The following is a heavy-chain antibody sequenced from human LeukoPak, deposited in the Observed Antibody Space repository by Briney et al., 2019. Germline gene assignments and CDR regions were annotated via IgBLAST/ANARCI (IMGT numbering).Heavy chain of an antibody. V-gene: IGHV4-38-2*01. Sequence: SETLSLTCAVSGYSISSGYYWGWIRPPPGKGLEWIGSIYHSGSTYYNPSLKSRVTKSVDTSKNQFSLKLSSVTAADTAVYYCARGGWSPPLYWGQGTLVTVSS. CDR3: ARGGWSPPLY. CDR2: IYHSGST. D-gene: IGHD3-3*01. CDR1: GYSISSGYY. J-gene: IGHJ4*02.